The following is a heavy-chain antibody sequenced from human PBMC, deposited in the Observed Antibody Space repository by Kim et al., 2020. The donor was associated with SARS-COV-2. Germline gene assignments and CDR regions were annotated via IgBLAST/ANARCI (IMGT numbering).Heavy chain of an antibody. Sequence: ASVKVSCKASGYTFTSYYMHWVRQAPGQGLEWMGIINPSGGSTSYAQKFQGRVTMTRDTSTSTVYMELSSLRSEDTAVYYCASDVLYCSGGSCYGEWTYGMDVWGQRTTVTLPS. CDR3: ASDVLYCSGGSCYGEWTYGMDV. V-gene: IGHV1-46*01. CDR2: INPSGGST. D-gene: IGHD2-15*01. CDR1: GYTFTSYY. J-gene: IGHJ6*02.